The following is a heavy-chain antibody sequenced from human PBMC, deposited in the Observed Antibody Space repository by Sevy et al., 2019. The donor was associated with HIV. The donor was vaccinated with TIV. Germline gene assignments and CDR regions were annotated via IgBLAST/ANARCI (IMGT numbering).Heavy chain of an antibody. CDR1: GFSFSRYW. D-gene: IGHD3-22*01. CDR2: ISGSGGSGDKT. CDR3: ARKYDSSGYFDY. Sequence: GGSLRLSCVASGFSFSRYWMSWVRQAPGKGLEWVSGISGSGGSGDKTNYADSVKGRFTISRDDSKNSLYLQLNSLRAEETAIYYCARKYDSSGYFDYWGQGTLVTVSS. J-gene: IGHJ4*02. V-gene: IGHV3-23*01.